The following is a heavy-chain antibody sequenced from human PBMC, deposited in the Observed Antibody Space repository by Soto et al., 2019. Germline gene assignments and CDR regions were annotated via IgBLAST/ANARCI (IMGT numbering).Heavy chain of an antibody. Sequence: GGSLRLSCAASGFTFDDYAMHWVRQAPGKGLEWVSGISWNSGSIGYADSVKGRFTISRDNAKNSLYLQMNSLRAEDTALYYCAKGLTTAKTPNAFDIWGQGTMVTVSS. D-gene: IGHD4-17*01. CDR3: AKGLTTAKTPNAFDI. V-gene: IGHV3-9*01. CDR1: GFTFDDYA. CDR2: ISWNSGSI. J-gene: IGHJ3*02.